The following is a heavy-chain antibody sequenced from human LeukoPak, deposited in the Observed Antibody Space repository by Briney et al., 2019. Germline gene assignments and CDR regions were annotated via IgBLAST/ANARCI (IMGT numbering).Heavy chain of an antibody. V-gene: IGHV1-69*13. CDR1: GYTFTSYD. CDR2: IIPIFGTA. Sequence: ASVKVSCKASGYTFTSYDINWVRQAPGQGLEWMGGIIPIFGTANYAQKFQGRVTITADESTSTAYMELSSLRSEDTAVYYCARDRVLGYCSSTSCSGSYMDVWGKGTTVTVSS. J-gene: IGHJ6*03. CDR3: ARDRVLGYCSSTSCSGSYMDV. D-gene: IGHD2-2*01.